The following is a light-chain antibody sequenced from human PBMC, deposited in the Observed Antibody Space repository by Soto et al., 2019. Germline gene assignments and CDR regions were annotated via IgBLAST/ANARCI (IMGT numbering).Light chain of an antibody. CDR1: QSVSSSY. CDR2: CAS. J-gene: IGKJ2*01. V-gene: IGKV3-20*01. CDR3: QQYGSSPPYT. Sequence: EIVLTQSPGTLSLSPGERATLSCRASQSVSSSYLAWYQQKPGQAPRLLIYCASSRATCIPDRFSGSRSGTDFTLTISRLEPEDVAVYYCQQYGSSPPYTFGQGTKLEIK.